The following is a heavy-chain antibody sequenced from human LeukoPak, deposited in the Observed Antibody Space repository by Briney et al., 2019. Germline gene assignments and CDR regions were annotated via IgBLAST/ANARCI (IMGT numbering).Heavy chain of an antibody. D-gene: IGHD1-26*01. CDR1: GFTFSQNW. J-gene: IGHJ3*02. CDR3: LTILETTIDAFDI. Sequence: GGSLRLSCAASGFTFSQNWLHWVRQAPGKGLVWVSRISPDDKSTSYADSVKGRFTISRDDAKKTLYLQMNSLRGEDTAVYYCLTILETTIDAFDIWGQGTMVTVSS. V-gene: IGHV3-74*01. CDR2: ISPDDKST.